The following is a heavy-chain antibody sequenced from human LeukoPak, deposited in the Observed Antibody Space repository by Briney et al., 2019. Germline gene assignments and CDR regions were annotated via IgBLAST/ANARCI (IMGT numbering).Heavy chain of an antibody. J-gene: IGHJ4*02. Sequence: ASVKVSCKASGYTFTSYYMHWVRQAPGQGLEWMGWINPNSGGTNYAQKFQGRVTMTRETSISTAYMELSRLRSDDTAVYYCARDEGSYGDYEYYFDFWGQGTLVTVSS. CDR1: GYTFTSYY. CDR2: INPNSGGT. D-gene: IGHD4-17*01. CDR3: ARDEGSYGDYEYYFDF. V-gene: IGHV1-2*02.